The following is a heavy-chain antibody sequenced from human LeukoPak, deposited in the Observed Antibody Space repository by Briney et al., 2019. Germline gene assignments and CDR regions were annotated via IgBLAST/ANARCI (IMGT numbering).Heavy chain of an antibody. CDR2: ISPSGGDT. Sequence: PGGSLRLSCAASGFTFSSYAMSWVRQAPGKGLEWVSAISPSGGDTYYPDSVKGRFTISRDNSENTLYLQMNSLRAEDTAVYYCAKFYGSGSSDAFDIWGQGTMVTVSS. J-gene: IGHJ3*02. D-gene: IGHD3-10*01. CDR1: GFTFSSYA. CDR3: AKFYGSGSSDAFDI. V-gene: IGHV3-23*01.